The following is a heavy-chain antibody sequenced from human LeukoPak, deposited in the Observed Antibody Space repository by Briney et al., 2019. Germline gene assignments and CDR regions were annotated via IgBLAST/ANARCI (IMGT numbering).Heavy chain of an antibody. CDR1: GFTFSSYW. CDR2: IKQDGSEK. J-gene: IGHJ4*02. V-gene: IGHV3-7*01. Sequence: GGSLRLSCAASGFTFSSYWMSWVRQAPGKGLEWVANIKQDGSEKYYVDSVKGRFTISRDNAKNSLYPQMNSLRAEDTAVYYCARGSITIFGVVIGRRYYFDYWGQGTLVTVSS. CDR3: ARGSITIFGVVIGRRYYFDY. D-gene: IGHD3-3*01.